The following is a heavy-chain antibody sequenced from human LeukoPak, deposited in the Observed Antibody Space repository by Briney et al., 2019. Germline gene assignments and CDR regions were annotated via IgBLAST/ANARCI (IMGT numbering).Heavy chain of an antibody. J-gene: IGHJ4*02. CDR1: GGTFSSYA. CDR3: ARALAYDFWSGYLGPFDY. V-gene: IGHV1-69*05. CDR2: IIPIFGTA. Sequence: SVKVSCKASGGTFSSYAIIWVRQAPGQGLEWMGGIIPIFGTANYAQKFQGRVTITTDKSTSTAYMELSSLRSEDTAVYYCARALAYDFWSGYLGPFDYWGQGTLVTVSS. D-gene: IGHD3-3*01.